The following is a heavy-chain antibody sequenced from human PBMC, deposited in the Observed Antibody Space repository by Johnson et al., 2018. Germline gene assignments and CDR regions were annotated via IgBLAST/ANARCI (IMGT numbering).Heavy chain of an antibody. D-gene: IGHD3-3*02. V-gene: IGHV4-59*01. CDR2: MYHSGGA. Sequence: QVQLQESGPGLVKPSDTLSLICSVSGGSISSYYYHWIRQSPGKGLEWIGKMYHSGGATYNPSLNGRVTLSVDTSTNQFSLKLTSVTAADTAVYYCARGRGTGSYSQAYLDHWGQGTLVTVSS. CDR1: GGSISSYY. J-gene: IGHJ1*01. CDR3: ARGRGTGSYSQAYLDH.